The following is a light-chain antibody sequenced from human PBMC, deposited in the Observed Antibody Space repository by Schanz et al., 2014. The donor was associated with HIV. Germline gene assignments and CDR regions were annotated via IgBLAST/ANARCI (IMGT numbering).Light chain of an antibody. J-gene: IGLJ3*02. CDR2: EVS. Sequence: ASGSPGQSVTISCTGTSSDVGGYNYVSWYQQHPGKAPKIMIFEVSKRPSGVPARFSVSKSGTPASLTVSGLQAEDEADYYCSSYAGTNNLWVFGGGTKLTVL. V-gene: IGLV2-8*01. CDR1: SSDVGGYNY. CDR3: SSYAGTNNLWV.